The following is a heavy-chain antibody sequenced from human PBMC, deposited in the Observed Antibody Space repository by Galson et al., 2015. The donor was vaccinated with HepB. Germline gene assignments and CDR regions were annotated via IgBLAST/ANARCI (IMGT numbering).Heavy chain of an antibody. J-gene: IGHJ3*02. V-gene: IGHV4-4*07. CDR1: GGSISSYY. Sequence: SETLSLTCTVSGGSISSYYWSWIRQPAGKGLEWIGRIYTSGSTNYNPSLKSRVTMSVDTSKNQFSLKLSSVTAADTAVYYCARDNYYDSSGRHDAFDIWGQGTMVTVSS. CDR2: IYTSGST. D-gene: IGHD3-22*01. CDR3: ARDNYYDSSGRHDAFDI.